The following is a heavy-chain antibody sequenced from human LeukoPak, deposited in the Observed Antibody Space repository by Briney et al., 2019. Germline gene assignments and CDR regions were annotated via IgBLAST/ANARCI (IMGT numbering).Heavy chain of an antibody. Sequence: GGSLRLSCAASGFSVSSNYMNWVRQAPGKGLEWVAIIYSGGSTYYADSVKGRFTISRDNSKNTLYLQMNSLRAEDTAVYYCARKGLLATVGYYFDYWGQGTLVTVSS. CDR3: ARKGLLATVGYYFDY. V-gene: IGHV3-53*01. CDR1: GFSVSSNY. CDR2: IYSGGST. D-gene: IGHD3-22*01. J-gene: IGHJ4*02.